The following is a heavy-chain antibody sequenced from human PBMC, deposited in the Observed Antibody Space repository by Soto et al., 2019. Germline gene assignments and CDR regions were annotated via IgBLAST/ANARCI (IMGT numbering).Heavy chain of an antibody. Sequence: QVQLVQSGAEVTKPGSSVKVSCRASGGTLNKHAITWVRRAPGQGLEWLGGIIPMFGIPNYPQKFQGRVTNTADDSTNTSHMELIGLTSDDTAVYYCTRGGTSGWLKGAYDVGGKGTMVTVSS. CDR1: GGTLNKHA. V-gene: IGHV1-69*01. CDR2: IIPMFGIP. CDR3: TRGGTSGWLKGAYDV. D-gene: IGHD6-19*01. J-gene: IGHJ3*01.